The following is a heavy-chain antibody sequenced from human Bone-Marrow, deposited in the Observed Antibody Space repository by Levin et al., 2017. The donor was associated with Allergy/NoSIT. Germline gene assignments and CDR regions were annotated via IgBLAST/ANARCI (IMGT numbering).Heavy chain of an antibody. Sequence: GESLKISCKASGYTFTSYGISWVRQAPGQGLEWMGWISAYNGNTNYAQKLQGRVTMTTDTSTSTAYMELRSLRSDDTAVYYCAGDSPGEGPNYGGKGEYWGQGTLVTVSS. D-gene: IGHD4-23*01. CDR3: AGDSPGEGPNYGGKGEY. CDR1: GYTFTSYG. CDR2: ISAYNGNT. J-gene: IGHJ4*02. V-gene: IGHV1-18*01.